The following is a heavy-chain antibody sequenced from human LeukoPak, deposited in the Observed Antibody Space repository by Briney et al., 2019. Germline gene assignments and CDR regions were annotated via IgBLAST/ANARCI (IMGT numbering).Heavy chain of an antibody. CDR2: IYSGGST. J-gene: IGHJ4*01. CDR1: GFTVSSNY. CDR3: MTEGYYYDSSRYLDY. V-gene: IGHV3-53*01. Sequence: GGSLRLSCAASGFTVSSNYMSWVRQAPGKGVEWVSVIYSGGSTYYAESVKGRFTISRENSKKTLYLQMNSLGAYPTDVYYYMTEGYYYDSSRYLDYWGHRTLVTVSS. D-gene: IGHD3-22*01.